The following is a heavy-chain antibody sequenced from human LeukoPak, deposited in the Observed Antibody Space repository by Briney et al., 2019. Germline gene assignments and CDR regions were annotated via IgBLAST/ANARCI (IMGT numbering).Heavy chain of an antibody. J-gene: IGHJ3*02. Sequence: PSETLSLTCTVSGGSISSYYWSWIRQPPGKGLEWIGYIYYSGSTNYNPSLKSRVTISVDTSKNQFSLKLSSVTAADTAVYYCARPYVDTAMVRGLGPDAFDIWGQGTMVTLSS. CDR3: ARPYVDTAMVRGLGPDAFDI. D-gene: IGHD5-18*01. V-gene: IGHV4-59*01. CDR2: IYYSGST. CDR1: GGSISSYY.